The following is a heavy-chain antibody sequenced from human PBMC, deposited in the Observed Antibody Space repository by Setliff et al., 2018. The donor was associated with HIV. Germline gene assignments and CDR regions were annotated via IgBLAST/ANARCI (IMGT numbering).Heavy chain of an antibody. J-gene: IGHJ4*01. CDR3: ARSSISEYLLYY. V-gene: IGHV1-2*06. CDR2: INLNSGGT. D-gene: IGHD2-2*02. Sequence: ASVKVSCKASGYTSTGYYVHWVRQAPGQGLEWMGRINLNSGGTTYAQRFQGRVTMTWDTSISTAYTELSRLTSDDTAVYYCARSSISEYLLYYWGHGTLVTVSS. CDR1: GYTSTGYY.